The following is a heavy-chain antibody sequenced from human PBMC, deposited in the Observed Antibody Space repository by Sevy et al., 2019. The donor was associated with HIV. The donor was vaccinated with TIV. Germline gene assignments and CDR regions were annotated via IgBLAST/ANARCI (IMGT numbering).Heavy chain of an antibody. D-gene: IGHD3-3*01. J-gene: IGHJ4*02. Sequence: GGSLRLSCAASGFTFRNYAMSRVRQAPRKGLEWASTISTSGDNTYYADSVKGRFTISRDNSKNTLHLQMSSLRAEDTAVYYCARDGDYYFDYWGQGTLVTVSS. CDR3: ARDGDYYFDY. V-gene: IGHV3-23*01. CDR2: ISTSGDNT. CDR1: GFTFRNYA.